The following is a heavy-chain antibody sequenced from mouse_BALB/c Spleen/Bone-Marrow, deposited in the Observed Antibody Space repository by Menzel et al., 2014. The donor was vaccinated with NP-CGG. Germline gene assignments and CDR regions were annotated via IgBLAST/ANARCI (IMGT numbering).Heavy chain of an antibody. Sequence: VQRVESGPGLVAPSQSLSIPCTVSGFSLXDYGVSWIRQPPGEGLEWLGVIWGGGSTYYNSALKSRLSISKDNSKSQVFLKMNSLQTVDTAMYYCAKLGRSYYYFDVWGAGTTVTVSS. CDR2: IWGGGST. CDR1: GFSLXDYG. D-gene: IGHD1-1*01. CDR3: AKLGRSYYYFDV. V-gene: IGHV2-6-5*01. J-gene: IGHJ1*01.